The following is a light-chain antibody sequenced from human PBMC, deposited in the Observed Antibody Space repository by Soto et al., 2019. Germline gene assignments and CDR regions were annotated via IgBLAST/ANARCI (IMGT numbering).Light chain of an antibody. J-gene: IGKJ4*01. CDR1: RGVSYSFDNRNH. CDR2: WAS. V-gene: IGKV4-1*01. CDR3: QQYSSTPLT. Sequence: DIVMTQSPDSLAVSLGERATINCKSSRGVSYSFDNRNHLAWYQQKQGQPPKLLIYWASTRESGVPDRFSGSGSGTDFTLTISSLQAEDVAVYYCQQYSSTPLTFGGGTKVEIK.